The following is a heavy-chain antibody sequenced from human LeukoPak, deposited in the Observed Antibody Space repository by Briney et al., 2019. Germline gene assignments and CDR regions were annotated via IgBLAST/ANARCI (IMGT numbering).Heavy chain of an antibody. CDR2: ISYDGSNK. Sequence: GGSLRLSCAASGFTFSSYGMHWVRQAPGKGLEWVAVISYDGSNKYYADSVKGRFTISRDNSKNTLYLQMNSLRAEDTAVYYCAKDSRDYVADYWGQGTLVTVSS. D-gene: IGHD4-17*01. J-gene: IGHJ4*02. CDR3: AKDSRDYVADY. V-gene: IGHV3-30*18. CDR1: GFTFSSYG.